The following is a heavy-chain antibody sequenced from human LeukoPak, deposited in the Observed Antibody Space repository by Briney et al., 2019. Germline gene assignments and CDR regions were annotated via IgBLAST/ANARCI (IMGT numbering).Heavy chain of an antibody. CDR2: MNPNSGNT. J-gene: IGHJ4*02. CDR3: ARRGTYGGKAGVYQFDY. D-gene: IGHD4-23*01. Sequence: ASVTVSCKASGYTFTSYDINWVRQATGQGLEWMGWMNPNSGNTGYAQKFQGRVTMTRNTSISTAYMELSSLRSEDTAVYYCARRGTYGGKAGVYQFDYWGQGTLVTVSS. V-gene: IGHV1-8*01. CDR1: GYTFTSYD.